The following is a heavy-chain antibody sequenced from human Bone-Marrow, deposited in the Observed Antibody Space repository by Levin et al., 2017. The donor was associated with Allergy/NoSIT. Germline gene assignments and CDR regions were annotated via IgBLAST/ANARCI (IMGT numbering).Heavy chain of an antibody. D-gene: IGHD6-19*01. CDR2: IYSNGIS. CDR3: ARQQGPGYSTGWCSDY. Sequence: SQTLSLTCTVSGASITSGTYYWGWIRQPPGKGLEWIANIYSNGISYYNPSLKSRVTVSVDTSKNQFSLKLNSVTAADTAVYYCARQQGPGYSTGWCSDYWGQGTLVTVSS. J-gene: IGHJ4*02. V-gene: IGHV4-39*01. CDR1: GASITSGTYY.